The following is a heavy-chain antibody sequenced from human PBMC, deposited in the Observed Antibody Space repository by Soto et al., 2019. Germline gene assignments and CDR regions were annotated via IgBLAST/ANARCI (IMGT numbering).Heavy chain of an antibody. CDR3: AASIFYYGMDV. CDR2: IYPGDSDT. Sequence: GESLKISCKGFGYTFTNYWIGWVRQMPGKGPEWMGIIYPGDSDTKYNPSFQGQVTISADKSITTTYLQWSSLKVSDTAIYYCAASIFYYGMDVWGQGTTVTVSS. V-gene: IGHV5-51*01. J-gene: IGHJ6*02. CDR1: GYTFTNYW.